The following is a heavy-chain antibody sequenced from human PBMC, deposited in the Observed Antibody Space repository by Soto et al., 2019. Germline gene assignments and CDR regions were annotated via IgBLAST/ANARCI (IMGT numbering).Heavy chain of an antibody. D-gene: IGHD3-22*01. CDR2: INSNSGGT. CDR1: GYTFTGYY. J-gene: IGHJ6*02. CDR3: PRAHSSGYFPSRYGMDV. V-gene: IGHV1-2*04. Sequence: ASVKVSCKASGYTFTGYYMHWVRQAPGQGLEWMGWINSNSGGTNCAQKFQGWVTRTRDTSISTAYRELSRLRSDDTAVYYCPRAHSSGYFPSRYGMDVWGQGTTVTVSS.